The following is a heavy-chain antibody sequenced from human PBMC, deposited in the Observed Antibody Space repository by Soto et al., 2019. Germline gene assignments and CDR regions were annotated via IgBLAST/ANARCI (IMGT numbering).Heavy chain of an antibody. CDR3: ARATSSTDRYYYYMDV. V-gene: IGHV3-21*01. J-gene: IGHJ6*03. D-gene: IGHD4-17*01. CDR2: ISSSSSYI. CDR1: GFTFSSYS. Sequence: GGSLRLSCAASGFTFSSYSMNWVRQAPGKGLEWVSSISSSSSYIYYADSVKGRFTISRDNAKNSLYLQMNSLRAEDTAVYYCARATSSTDRYYYYMDVWGKGTTVTVSS.